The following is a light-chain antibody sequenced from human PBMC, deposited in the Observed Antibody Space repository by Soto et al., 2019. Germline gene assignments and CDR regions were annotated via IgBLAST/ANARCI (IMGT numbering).Light chain of an antibody. CDR3: QQYDNVPLT. V-gene: IGKV1-33*01. J-gene: IGKJ4*01. CDR1: QDISDS. Sequence: DIQMTQSPSSLSASVGDRVTITCQASQDISDSLNWYQQKAGNAPKLLIYDASNLETGVPSRFSGRGSGTDFTFTISRLQPEDIATYYCQQYDNVPLTFGGGTEVEIK. CDR2: DAS.